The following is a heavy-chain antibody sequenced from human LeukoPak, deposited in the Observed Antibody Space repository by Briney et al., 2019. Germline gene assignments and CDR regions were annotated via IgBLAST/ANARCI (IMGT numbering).Heavy chain of an antibody. V-gene: IGHV3-48*03. CDR2: ISSSGSTI. D-gene: IGHD3-22*01. Sequence: GGSLRLSCAASGFTFSSYEMNWVRQAPGKGLEWVSYISSSGSTIYYADSVKGRFTISRDNAKNSLYLQVNTLRAEDTAVYYCASYYDTSGHYVDYWGQGTLVTVSS. CDR1: GFTFSSYE. CDR3: ASYYDTSGHYVDY. J-gene: IGHJ4*02.